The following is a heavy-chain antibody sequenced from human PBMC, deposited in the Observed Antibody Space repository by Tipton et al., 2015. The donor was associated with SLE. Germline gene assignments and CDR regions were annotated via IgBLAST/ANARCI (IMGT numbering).Heavy chain of an antibody. D-gene: IGHD6-19*01. CDR2: IYYSGST. V-gene: IGHV4-31*03. J-gene: IGHJ5*02. CDR3: ARDDSGGWYGWLDP. Sequence: TLSLTCTVSGGSIRSSRHFWSWIRQHPGKGLEWIGYIYYSGSTYYNPSLKSRVTISVDRSKNQFSLKLTSVTAADTAVYYCARDDSGGWYGWLDPWGQGTLVTVSS. CDR1: GGSIRSSRHF.